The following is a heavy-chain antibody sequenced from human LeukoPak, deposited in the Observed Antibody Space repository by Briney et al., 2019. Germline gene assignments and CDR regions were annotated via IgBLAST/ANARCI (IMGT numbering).Heavy chain of an antibody. D-gene: IGHD4-17*01. CDR1: GFTLSSYW. CDR3: AHTVTPRYFQF. J-gene: IGHJ1*01. V-gene: IGHV3-21*01. Sequence: GGPLRLSCASSGFTLSSYWMNWVRQAPGKGLEWVSFISSSSSYIYYADSVKGRFTISRGNAKNSLYLQMNSLRTEDTALYYCAHTVTPRYFQFWGQGTLVTVSS. CDR2: ISSSSSYI.